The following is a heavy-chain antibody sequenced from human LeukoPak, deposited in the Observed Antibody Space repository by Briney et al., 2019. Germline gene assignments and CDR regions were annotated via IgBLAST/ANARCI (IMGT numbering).Heavy chain of an antibody. CDR3: AKPPYYYESSGYYPLDY. Sequence: PGGSLRLSCAASGFTFSSYAMSWVRQAPGKGLEWVSAISGSGGSTYYADSVKGRFTISRDNSKNTLYLQMNSLRAEDTAVYYCAKPPYYYESSGYYPLDYWGQGTLVTVSS. CDR2: ISGSGGST. V-gene: IGHV3-23*01. D-gene: IGHD3-22*01. J-gene: IGHJ4*02. CDR1: GFTFSSYA.